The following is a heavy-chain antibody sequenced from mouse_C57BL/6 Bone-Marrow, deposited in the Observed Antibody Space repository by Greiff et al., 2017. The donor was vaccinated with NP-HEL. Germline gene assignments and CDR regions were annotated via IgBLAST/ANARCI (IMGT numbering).Heavy chain of an antibody. CDR2: IDPSDSYT. Sequence: QVQLQQPGAELVMPGASVKLSCKASGYTFTSYWMHWVKQRPGQGLEWIGEIDPSDSYTNYNQKFKGKSTLTVDKSSSTAYMQLSSLTSEDSAVYYCTPTSYDGYYVLFAYWGQGTLVTVSA. CDR1: GYTFTSYW. CDR3: TPTSYDGYYVLFAY. V-gene: IGHV1-69*01. J-gene: IGHJ3*01. D-gene: IGHD2-3*01.